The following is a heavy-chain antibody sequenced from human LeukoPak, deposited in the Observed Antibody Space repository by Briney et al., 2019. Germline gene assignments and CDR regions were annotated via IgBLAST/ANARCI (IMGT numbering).Heavy chain of an antibody. CDR2: ITSTASHI. V-gene: IGHV3-21*01. D-gene: IGHD1-26*01. CDR3: ARVLLGATTINYYYYYMDV. Sequence: GRSLRLSCAASGFASSSSAMHWVRQAPGKGLEWVSSITSTASHINYADSAQGRFTISRDNAKKSVFLQMNSLRDEDTAVYYCARVLLGATTINYYYYYMDVWGKGTTVTVSS. J-gene: IGHJ6*03. CDR1: GFASSSSA.